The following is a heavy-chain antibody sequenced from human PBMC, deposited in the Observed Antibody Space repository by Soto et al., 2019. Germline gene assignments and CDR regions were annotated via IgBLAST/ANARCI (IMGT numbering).Heavy chain of an antibody. Sequence: SETLSLTCSVSGGSISSGSYYWGWIRQTPGRGLEWIASMYYGGTTYSNPSLKSRVTISVDTSKNQFSQRLTSVTAADTAVYYCARRGVRSAATNCFDPWGQGTLVTGSS. D-gene: IGHD6-13*01. V-gene: IGHV4-39*01. J-gene: IGHJ5*02. CDR1: GGSISSGSYY. CDR3: ARRGVRSAATNCFDP. CDR2: MYYGGTT.